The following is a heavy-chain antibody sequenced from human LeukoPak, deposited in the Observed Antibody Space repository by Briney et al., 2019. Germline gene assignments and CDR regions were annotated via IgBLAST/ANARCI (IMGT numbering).Heavy chain of an antibody. Sequence: GRSLRLSCAAAGFIFSSYSMHWVRQAPGKGLEWVAVISHDESNKYYADSVKGRFTISRDNAKNTLYLQMNSLRAEDTAVYYCAKDQATAGMTLDNWGQGTLVTVSS. CDR1: GFIFSSYS. CDR3: AKDQATAGMTLDN. J-gene: IGHJ4*02. V-gene: IGHV3-30*18. D-gene: IGHD6-13*01. CDR2: ISHDESNK.